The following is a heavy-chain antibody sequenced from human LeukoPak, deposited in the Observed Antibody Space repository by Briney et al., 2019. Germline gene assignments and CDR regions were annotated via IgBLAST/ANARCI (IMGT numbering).Heavy chain of an antibody. CDR1: GFTFDDYG. J-gene: IGHJ4*02. V-gene: IGHV3-7*01. D-gene: IGHD3-10*01. Sequence: QAGGSLRLSCAASGFTFDDYGMGWVRQAPGKGLEWVANIKQDGSEKYYVDSVKGRFTVSKDNARNSLFLQMNSLRTEDTAVYYCARGRISMVRGLIRVTHFDSWGQGTLATVSS. CDR3: ARGRISMVRGLIRVTHFDS. CDR2: IKQDGSEK.